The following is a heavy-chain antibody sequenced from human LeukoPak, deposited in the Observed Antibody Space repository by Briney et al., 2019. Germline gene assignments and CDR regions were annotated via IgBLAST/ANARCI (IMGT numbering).Heavy chain of an antibody. CDR2: ISSSSSYT. J-gene: IGHJ2*01. CDR3: ARDIGYGGNYGYFDL. V-gene: IGHV3-11*05. CDR1: GFTFSDYY. D-gene: IGHD4-23*01. Sequence: GGSLRLSCAASGFTFSDYYMSWIRQAPGKGLEWVSYISSSSSYTNYADPVKGRFTISRDNAKNSLYLQMNSLRAEDAAVYYCARDIGYGGNYGYFDLWGRGTLVIVSS.